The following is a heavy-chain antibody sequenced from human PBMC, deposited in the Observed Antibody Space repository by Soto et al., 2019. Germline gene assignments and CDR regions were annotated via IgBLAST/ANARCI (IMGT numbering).Heavy chain of an antibody. D-gene: IGHD3-22*01. Sequence: PSETLSLTCTVSGGSISSGGYYWSWIRQHPGKGLEWIGYIYYSGSTYYNPSLKSRVTISVDTSKNQFSLKLSSVTAADTAVYYCASHPPYYDSNGGDPFDIWGQGTMVTVSS. CDR1: GGSISSGGYY. CDR2: IYYSGST. V-gene: IGHV4-31*03. CDR3: ASHPPYYDSNGGDPFDI. J-gene: IGHJ3*02.